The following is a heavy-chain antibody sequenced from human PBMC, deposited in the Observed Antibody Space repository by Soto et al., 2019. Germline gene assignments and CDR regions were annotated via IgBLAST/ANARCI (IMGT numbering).Heavy chain of an antibody. CDR1: GGCISSGGYY. Sequence: QVQLQESGPGLVKPSQTLSLTCTVSGGCISSGGYYWSWIRQHPGKGLEWIGYIYYSGSTYYNPSLKSRVTIPVDTSKNQFSLKLSSVTAADTAVYYCARGQGLRFLEWSFDYWGQGTLVTVSS. V-gene: IGHV4-31*03. CDR2: IYYSGST. CDR3: ARGQGLRFLEWSFDY. D-gene: IGHD3-3*01. J-gene: IGHJ4*02.